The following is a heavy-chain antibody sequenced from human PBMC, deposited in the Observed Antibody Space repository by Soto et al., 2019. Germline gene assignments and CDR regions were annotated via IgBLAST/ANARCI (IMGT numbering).Heavy chain of an antibody. Sequence: QITLKESGPTLVKPTQPLTLTFTFSGFSLNTNGVGVGWIRQPPGKALEWLAVMYWDDDKRYSPSLKSRLTITTDTYKNQVVLSMTNMDPVDTATYYCAHSSVVDWYFDLWGRGTLVTVSS. V-gene: IGHV2-5*02. D-gene: IGHD2-15*01. CDR3: AHSSVVDWYFDL. J-gene: IGHJ2*01. CDR1: GFSLNTNGVG. CDR2: MYWDDDK.